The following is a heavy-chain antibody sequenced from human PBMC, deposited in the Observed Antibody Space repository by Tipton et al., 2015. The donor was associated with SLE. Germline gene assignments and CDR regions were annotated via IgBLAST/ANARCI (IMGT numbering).Heavy chain of an antibody. Sequence: TLSLTCTVSGGSISSYYWSWIRQPAGKGLEWIGRIYTSGSTNYNPSLKSRVTMSVDTPKNQFSLKLSSVTAADTAVYYCAREYQTFDAFDIWGQGTMVTVSS. CDR2: IYTSGST. CDR3: AREYQTFDAFDI. V-gene: IGHV4-4*07. J-gene: IGHJ3*02. CDR1: GGSISSYY.